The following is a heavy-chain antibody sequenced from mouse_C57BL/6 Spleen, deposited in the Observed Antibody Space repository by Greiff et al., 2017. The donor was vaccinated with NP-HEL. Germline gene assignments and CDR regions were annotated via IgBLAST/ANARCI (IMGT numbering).Heavy chain of an antibody. CDR1: GYTFTDYN. D-gene: IGHD1-1*01. Sequence: EVQLQQSGPELVKPGASVKMSCKASGYTFTDYNMHWVKQSHGKSLEWIGYINPNNGGTSYNQKFKGKATLTVNKSSSTAYMELRSLTSEDSAVYYCARGTTVRGHYAMDYWGQGTSVTVSS. V-gene: IGHV1-22*01. CDR2: INPNNGGT. CDR3: ARGTTVRGHYAMDY. J-gene: IGHJ4*01.